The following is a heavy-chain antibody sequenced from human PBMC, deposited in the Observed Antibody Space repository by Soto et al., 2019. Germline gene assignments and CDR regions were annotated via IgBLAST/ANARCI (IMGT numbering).Heavy chain of an antibody. V-gene: IGHV3-73*01. J-gene: IGHJ4*02. CDR2: IRSKANSCAT. CDR3: IRHHRAMNY. Sequence: EVQLVESGGGLVQPGGSLKLSCAASGFTFSGSAMHWVRQASGKGLEWVGRIRSKANSCATAYAASVKGRFTISRDDSKNTAFLQMNSLNARATAAYYCIRHHRAMNYWGQGTLVTVSS. CDR1: GFTFSGSA.